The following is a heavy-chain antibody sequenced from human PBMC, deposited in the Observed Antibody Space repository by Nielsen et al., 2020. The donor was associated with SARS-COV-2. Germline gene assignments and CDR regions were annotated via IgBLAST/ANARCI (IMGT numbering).Heavy chain of an antibody. CDR2: IWYDGSNK. CDR3: SSPTVAY. D-gene: IGHD4-23*01. J-gene: IGHJ4*02. V-gene: IGHV3-33*08. Sequence: GESLKISCAASGFTFKNYAMSWVRQAPGKGLEWVAVIWYDGSNKYYADSVKGRFTISRDNSKNTLYLQMNSLRAEDTAVYYCSSPTVAYWGQGTLVTVSS. CDR1: GFTFKNYA.